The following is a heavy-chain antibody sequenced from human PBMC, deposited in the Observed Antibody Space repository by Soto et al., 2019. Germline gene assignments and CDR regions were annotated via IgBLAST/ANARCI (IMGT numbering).Heavy chain of an antibody. CDR2: IDPSDSYT. D-gene: IGHD3-3*01. CDR1: GYSFTSYW. J-gene: IGHJ6*02. V-gene: IGHV5-10-1*01. CDR3: ARLGGTMYYDFWSGYYTDYYYGMDV. Sequence: GESLKISCKGSGYSFTSYWISWVRQMPGKGLEWMGRIDPSDSYTNYSPSFQGHVTISADKSISTAYLQWSSLKASDTAMYYCARLGGTMYYDFWSGYYTDYYYGMDVWGQGTTVTVSS.